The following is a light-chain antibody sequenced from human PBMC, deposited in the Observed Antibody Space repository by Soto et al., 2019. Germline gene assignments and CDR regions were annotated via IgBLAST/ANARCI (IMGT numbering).Light chain of an antibody. CDR3: QQYYNWPAYT. CDR1: ETVRTN. J-gene: IGKJ2*01. CDR2: GAS. V-gene: IGKV3-15*01. Sequence: IVMTQSPVTLSVSPGERVTLSCRASETVRTNLAWFQQKPGQTPRLLIFGASTRATGIPTRFTGSGSETEFPLPIDSLQSEDLAVYYCQQYYNWPAYTFGQGTKLEI.